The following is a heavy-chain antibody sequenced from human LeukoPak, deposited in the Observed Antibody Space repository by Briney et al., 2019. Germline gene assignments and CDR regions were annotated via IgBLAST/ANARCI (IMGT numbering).Heavy chain of an antibody. D-gene: IGHD3-22*01. V-gene: IGHV5-51*01. CDR3: ARRRSGYSNWFDP. CDR1: GYSFTSYW. J-gene: IGHJ5*02. CDR2: IYPGDSDT. Sequence: GESLKISCKGSGYSFTSYWIGWVRQMPGKGLEWMGIIYPGDSDTRYSLSFQGQVTISADKSISTAYLQWSSLKASDTATYYCARRRSGYSNWFDPWGQGTLVTVSS.